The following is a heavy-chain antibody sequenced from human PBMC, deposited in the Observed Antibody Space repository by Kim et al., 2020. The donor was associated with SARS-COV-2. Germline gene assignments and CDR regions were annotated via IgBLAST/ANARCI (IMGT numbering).Heavy chain of an antibody. CDR3: AKDVVVPALSYFDY. V-gene: IGHV3-23*01. J-gene: IGHJ4*02. D-gene: IGHD2-2*01. CDR1: GFTFSGFA. Sequence: GGSLRLSCAASGFTFSGFAMSWVRQAPGMGLEWVSGISGSDSTTYYADSVRGRFTISRDNSKKMVYLQMNGLRVEDTAVYYCAKDVVVPALSYFDYWGQG. CDR2: ISGSDSTT.